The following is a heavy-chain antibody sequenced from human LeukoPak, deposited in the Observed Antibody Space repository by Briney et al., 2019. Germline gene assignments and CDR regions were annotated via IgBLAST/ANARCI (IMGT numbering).Heavy chain of an antibody. V-gene: IGHV4-30-4*08. CDR3: ARSPENCGGDCYSSFDY. CDR2: VYYSGST. Sequence: LRLSCAASGVTLSSYAMSWIRQPPGKGLEWIGYVYYSGSTYYNPSLKSRVTISVDTSKNQFSLKLSSVTAADTAVYYCARSPENCGGDCYSSFDYWGQGTLVTVSS. CDR1: GVTLSSYA. D-gene: IGHD2-21*02. J-gene: IGHJ4*02.